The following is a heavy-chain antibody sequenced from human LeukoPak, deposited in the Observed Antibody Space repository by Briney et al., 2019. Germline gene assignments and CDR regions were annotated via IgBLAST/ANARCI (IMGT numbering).Heavy chain of an antibody. D-gene: IGHD3-10*01. CDR1: GGSISSSNYF. CDR2: INYGGTT. CDR3: ARYVVYGSGKYYFDY. J-gene: IGHJ4*02. Sequence: KPSETLSLTCTVSGGSISSSNYFWSWIRQPPGQELEWIASINYGGTTYYNPSLKSRVTISVDTSKNQFSLRLTSVTAADTAVYLCARYVVYGSGKYYFDYWGQGSLVSVSS. V-gene: IGHV4-39*01.